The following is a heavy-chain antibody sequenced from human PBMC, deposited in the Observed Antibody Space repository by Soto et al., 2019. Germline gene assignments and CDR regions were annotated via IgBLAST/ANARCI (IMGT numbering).Heavy chain of an antibody. D-gene: IGHD2-2*01. CDR3: VRYCSSTLCNGVATRTFDY. CDR2: LSSSGNTV. J-gene: IGHJ4*02. Sequence: PGGSLRLSCAASRFTFSTYEMIWVRQAPGKGLEWVSYLSSSGNTVYYADSVKGRFTISRDNTRNSLYLQMNSLRDEDTALYYCVRYCSSTLCNGVATRTFDYWGQGTLVTVSS. V-gene: IGHV3-48*03. CDR1: RFTFSTYE.